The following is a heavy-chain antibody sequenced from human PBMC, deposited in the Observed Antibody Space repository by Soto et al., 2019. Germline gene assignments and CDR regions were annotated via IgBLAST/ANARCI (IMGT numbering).Heavy chain of an antibody. D-gene: IGHD6-19*01. V-gene: IGHV6-1*01. CDR2: TYYRTKWYN. J-gene: IGHJ5*02. CDR3: ARGSAFSPSGWFRGPSASDDWFDP. Sequence: PSQTLSLTCAISGDSVSSNSAAWNWSRQSPTRGLEWLGRTYYRTKWYNDYAVSEKRRKTINPDTSKNQFSLQLNSVSPEVTAVYYCARGSAFSPSGWFRGPSASDDWFDPWGQGTLVTVSS. CDR1: GDSVSSNSAA.